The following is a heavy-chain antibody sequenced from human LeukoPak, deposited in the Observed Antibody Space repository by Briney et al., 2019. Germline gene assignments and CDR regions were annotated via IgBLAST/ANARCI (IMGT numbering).Heavy chain of an antibody. CDR1: GYTLISYF. J-gene: IGHJ4*02. D-gene: IGHD1-7*01. CDR2: INPNGGDT. CDR3: ARVLNWSYDY. V-gene: IGHV1-46*01. Sequence: ASVKVSCKASGYTLISYFIHWVRQAPGQGLEWMGMINPNGGDTSYSQNFQGRVTMTTDTSTSTVYMELSSLRSEDTALYYCARVLNWSYDYWGQGTLVTVSS.